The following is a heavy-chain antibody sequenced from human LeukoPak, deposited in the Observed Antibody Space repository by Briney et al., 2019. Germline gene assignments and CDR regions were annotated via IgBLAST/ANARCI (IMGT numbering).Heavy chain of an antibody. D-gene: IGHD7-27*01. CDR2: IYPRGST. CDR1: GGSFSGYY. Sequence: KSSETLSLTCAVYGGSFSGYYWSWIRQPPGKGLEWIGYIYPRGSTYYNPSLKSRVILSLDKSANQFSLNLSSVTAADTAVYYCARFSPRAMGNYLDFWGQGTLVTVSS. CDR3: ARFSPRAMGNYLDF. V-gene: IGHV4-34*10. J-gene: IGHJ4*02.